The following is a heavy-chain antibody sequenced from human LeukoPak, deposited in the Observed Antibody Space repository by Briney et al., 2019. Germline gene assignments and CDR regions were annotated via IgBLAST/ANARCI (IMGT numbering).Heavy chain of an antibody. CDR2: ISRSGDTI. CDR3: ARDYASDY. V-gene: IGHV3-48*03. Sequence: QPGGSLRLSCAASGFTFSRYEMNWVRQAPGKGLEWVSYISRSGDTIYFADSVKGRLTISRDNAKNSLYLQMSSLRAEDTAVYYCARDYASDYWGQGTLVTVSS. D-gene: IGHD3-10*01. J-gene: IGHJ4*02. CDR1: GFTFSRYE.